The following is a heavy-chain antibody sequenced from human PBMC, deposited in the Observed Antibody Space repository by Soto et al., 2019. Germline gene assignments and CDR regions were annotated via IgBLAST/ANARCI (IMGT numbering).Heavy chain of an antibody. CDR1: GGNFITFA. V-gene: IGHV1-69*01. CDR2: IIPISSTT. D-gene: IGHD7-27*01. CDR3: AKKLGIDPFGSYGLDV. J-gene: IGHJ6*02. Sequence: QVELVQSGAEVKKPGSSVKVSCKASGGNFITFAISWVRQAPGQGLEWMGEIIPISSTTKSAHKFQDRVTISADGSSSTVHMELRSPKYDDTAIYFCAKKLGIDPFGSYGLDVWGQGTTVTVSS.